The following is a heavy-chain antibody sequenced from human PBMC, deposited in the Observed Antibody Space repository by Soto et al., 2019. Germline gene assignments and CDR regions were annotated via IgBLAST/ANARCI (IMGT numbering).Heavy chain of an antibody. CDR1: GLSIDRGAYS. V-gene: IGHV4-30-2*01. Sequence: SETLSLTCTVSGLSIDRGAYSWSWIRQPPGKGLEWVGSISQGGDTYYNPSLTGRVTISVDRPRNQFSLNLTSVTAADTAVYYCASLGGYRYYFDYWGQGILVTVSS. CDR2: ISQGGDT. CDR3: ASLGGYRYYFDY. J-gene: IGHJ4*02. D-gene: IGHD2-15*01.